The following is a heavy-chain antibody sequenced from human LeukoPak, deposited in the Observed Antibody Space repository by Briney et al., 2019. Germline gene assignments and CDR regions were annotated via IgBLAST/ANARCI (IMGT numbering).Heavy chain of an antibody. Sequence: EASVKVSCKASGGTFSSYAISWVRQAPGQGLEWMGGIIPIFGPANYAQKFQGRVTITADESTSTAYMELSSLRSEDTAVYYCARVNYYDPSFDYWGQGTLVTVSS. CDR3: ARVNYYDPSFDY. CDR2: IIPIFGPA. CDR1: GGTFSSYA. D-gene: IGHD3-22*01. V-gene: IGHV1-69*13. J-gene: IGHJ4*02.